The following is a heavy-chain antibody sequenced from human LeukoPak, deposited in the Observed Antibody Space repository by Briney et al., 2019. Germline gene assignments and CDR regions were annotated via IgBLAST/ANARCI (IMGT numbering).Heavy chain of an antibody. CDR2: ISGSGGST. J-gene: IGHJ4*02. CDR3: AKDSDIVATFGNYFDY. CDR1: GFTFSSYA. D-gene: IGHD5-12*01. V-gene: IGHV3-23*01. Sequence: PGGSLRLSCAASGFTFSSYAMSWVRQAPGKGLEWVSAISGSGGSTYYADSVKGRFTISRDNSKNTLYLQMNSLRAEDTAVYYCAKDSDIVATFGNYFDYWGQGTLVTVSS.